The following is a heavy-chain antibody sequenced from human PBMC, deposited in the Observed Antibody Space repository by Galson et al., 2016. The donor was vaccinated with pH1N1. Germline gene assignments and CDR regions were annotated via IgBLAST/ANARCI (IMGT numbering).Heavy chain of an antibody. CDR2: IYWDDDK. J-gene: IGHJ4*02. V-gene: IGHV2-5*02. Sequence: PALVKPTQTLTLTCSFSGFSLSPNSVGVGWIRQPPGKAPEWLALIYWDDDKRYSPSLKSRLSITEDTSKSQVVLKMATMDPADTATYYCVHSTRIPGYCGGAPRYFYYFETWGQGTLVTVSS. D-gene: IGHD2-21*01. CDR1: GFSLSPNSVG. CDR3: VHSTRIPGYCGGAPRYFYYFET.